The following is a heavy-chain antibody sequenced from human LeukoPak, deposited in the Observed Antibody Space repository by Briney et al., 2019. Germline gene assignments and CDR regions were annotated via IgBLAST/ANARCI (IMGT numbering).Heavy chain of an antibody. Sequence: VASVKVSCKASGGTFSSYAISWVRQAPGQGLEWMGRIIPILGIANYAQKFQGRATITADKSTSTAYMELSSLRSEDTAVYYCARATADYGDPAYYYYGMDVWGQGTTVTVSS. D-gene: IGHD4-17*01. V-gene: IGHV1-69*04. J-gene: IGHJ6*02. CDR1: GGTFSSYA. CDR3: ARATADYGDPAYYYYGMDV. CDR2: IIPILGIA.